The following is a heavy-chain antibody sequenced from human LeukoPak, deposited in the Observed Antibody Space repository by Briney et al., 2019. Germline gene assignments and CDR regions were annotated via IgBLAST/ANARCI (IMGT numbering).Heavy chain of an antibody. J-gene: IGHJ4*02. CDR2: INPNSGGT. Sequence: GSSVKLSCKASGYTFTVYYMHWVRQAPGQGLEWMGWINPNSGGTNYAHKVPGRVNMTRDTSISTAYMELSRLRSDDTAVYYCARGRYSSSWYPYWGQGTLVTVSS. CDR1: GYTFTVYY. CDR3: ARGRYSSSWYPY. V-gene: IGHV1-2*07. D-gene: IGHD6-13*01.